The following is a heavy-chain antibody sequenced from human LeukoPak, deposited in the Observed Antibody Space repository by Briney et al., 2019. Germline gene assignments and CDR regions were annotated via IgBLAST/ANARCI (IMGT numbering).Heavy chain of an antibody. CDR1: GYTFTDYY. CDR3: RQSTPYFQSDY. J-gene: IGHJ4*02. D-gene: IGHD3-9*01. Sequence: ASVKISSKVSGYTFTDYYMHWVQQAPGKGLEWMGLVDPEDGETIYAEKFQGRVTITADTSTDTAYMELSSLRSEDTAVYYCRQSTPYFQSDYWGQGTLVTVSS. V-gene: IGHV1-69-2*01. CDR2: VDPEDGET.